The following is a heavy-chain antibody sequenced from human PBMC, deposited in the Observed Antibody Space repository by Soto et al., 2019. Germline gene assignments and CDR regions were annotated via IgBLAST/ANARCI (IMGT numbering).Heavy chain of an antibody. CDR3: ARVWIDNWLDP. V-gene: IGHV3-66*01. D-gene: IGHD5-12*01. Sequence: GGSLRLSCAASGFTVSSNYMSWVRQAPGKGLEWVSVIYSGGSTYYADSVKGRFTISRDNSKNTLYLQMNSLRAEDTAVYYCARVWIDNWLDPWGQGTLVTVSS. CDR2: IYSGGST. J-gene: IGHJ5*02. CDR1: GFTVSSNY.